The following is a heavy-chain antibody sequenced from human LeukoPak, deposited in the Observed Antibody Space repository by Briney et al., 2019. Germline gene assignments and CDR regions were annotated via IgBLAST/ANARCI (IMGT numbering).Heavy chain of an antibody. Sequence: ASVKVSCKASGYTFTSYGISWVRQAPGQGLEWMGWISAYNGNTNYAQKLQGRVTMTTDTSTSTAYMELRSLRSDDTAVYYRARTSFFYYDSSGYPDYWGQGTLVTVSS. CDR2: ISAYNGNT. J-gene: IGHJ4*02. CDR1: GYTFTSYG. D-gene: IGHD3-22*01. CDR3: ARTSFFYYDSSGYPDY. V-gene: IGHV1-18*01.